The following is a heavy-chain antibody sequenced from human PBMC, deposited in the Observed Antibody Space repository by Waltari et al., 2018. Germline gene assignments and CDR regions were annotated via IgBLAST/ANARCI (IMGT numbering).Heavy chain of an antibody. D-gene: IGHD3-22*01. CDR3: ARDSSGYEVY. Sequence: EVQLVESGGGLVQPGGSRRLSCAASGFTCSSYWLSWVRQVPGKGLEWVANIKQDGSEKYYVDSVKGRFTISRDNAKNSLYLQMNSLRAEDTAVYYCARDSSGYEVYWGQGTLVTVSS. V-gene: IGHV3-7*01. J-gene: IGHJ4*02. CDR2: IKQDGSEK. CDR1: GFTCSSYW.